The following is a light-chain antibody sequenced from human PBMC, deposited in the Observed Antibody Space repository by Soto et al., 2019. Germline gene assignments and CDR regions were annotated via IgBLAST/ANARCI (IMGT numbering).Light chain of an antibody. CDR3: QQYDNSPLT. CDR1: QSVSSSF. J-gene: IGKJ4*01. Sequence: EIVLTQPAGTLSLSPGERATLSCRASQSVSSSFLAWYQQKPGQAPRLLIYGASSRAPGIQDRFSGSGSGTDFALTISRLEPEDFAVYYCQQYDNSPLTFGGGTMREIK. CDR2: GAS. V-gene: IGKV3-20*01.